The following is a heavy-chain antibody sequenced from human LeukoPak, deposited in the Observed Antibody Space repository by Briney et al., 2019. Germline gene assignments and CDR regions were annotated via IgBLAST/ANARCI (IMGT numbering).Heavy chain of an antibody. CDR2: FDPEDGET. Sequence: GASVKVSCKVSGYTLTELSMHWVRQAPGKGLEWMGGFDPEDGETIYAQKFQGRVTMTEDTSTDTAYMELSSLRSEDTAVYYCAYSPVGATTRLDAFDIWGQGTMVTVSS. CDR3: AYSPVGATTRLDAFDI. V-gene: IGHV1-24*01. D-gene: IGHD1-26*01. J-gene: IGHJ3*02. CDR1: GYTLTELS.